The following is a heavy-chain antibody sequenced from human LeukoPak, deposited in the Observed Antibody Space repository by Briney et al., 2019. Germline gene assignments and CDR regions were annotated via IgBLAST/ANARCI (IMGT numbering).Heavy chain of an antibody. CDR3: ATVSLTGYSSYYFDY. CDR2: FDPEDGET. Sequence: ASVKVSCKVSGYTLTELSMHWVRQAPGKGLEWMGGFDPEDGETIYAQKFQGRVTMTEDTSTDTAYMELSSLRSEDTAVCYCATVSLTGYSSYYFDYWGQGTLVTVSS. J-gene: IGHJ4*02. CDR1: GYTLTELS. D-gene: IGHD3-9*01. V-gene: IGHV1-24*01.